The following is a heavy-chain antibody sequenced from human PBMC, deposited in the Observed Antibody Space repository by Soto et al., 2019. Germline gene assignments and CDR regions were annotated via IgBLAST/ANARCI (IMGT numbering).Heavy chain of an antibody. CDR3: ASHFTGVLVLGASPPGGDNYGWDV. CDR2: IIPILDIP. CDR1: GGTFSRYT. V-gene: IGHV1-69*02. D-gene: IGHD2-15*01. Sequence: QAQLVQSGAEVKKPGSSVKVSCKASGGTFSRYTISWVRQAPGQGLEWMGRIIPILDIPNYAQNFQGRVTITADKSTSTAYMELSSLRSDDTAVYYCASHFTGVLVLGASPPGGDNYGWDVWAKGPRSPSP. J-gene: IGHJ6*02.